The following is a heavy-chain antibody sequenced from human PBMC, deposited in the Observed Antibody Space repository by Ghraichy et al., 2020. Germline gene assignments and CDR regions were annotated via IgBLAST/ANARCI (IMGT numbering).Heavy chain of an antibody. J-gene: IGHJ4*02. CDR2: IWYDGSNK. D-gene: IGHD1-26*01. Sequence: GGSLRLSCAASGFTFSSYGMHWVRQAPGKGLEWVAVIWYDGSNKYYADSVKGRFTISRDNSKNTLYLQMNSLRAEDTAVYYCARNGGIGGSYYEDYWGQGTLVTVSS. CDR3: ARNGGIGGSYYEDY. CDR1: GFTFSSYG. V-gene: IGHV3-33*01.